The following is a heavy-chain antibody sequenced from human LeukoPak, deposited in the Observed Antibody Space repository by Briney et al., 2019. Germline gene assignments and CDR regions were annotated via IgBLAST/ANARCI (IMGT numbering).Heavy chain of an antibody. V-gene: IGHV3-30*02. Sequence: GGSLRLSRAASGFIFSDYGMHWVRQAPGKGLEWVAFIRYDGSNKYYLDSVKGRFTISRDSSKNTVYLQMNSLRAEDTAVYYCAKEGTASKPSDLDYWGQGTLVTVSS. D-gene: IGHD1/OR15-1a*01. CDR3: AKEGTASKPSDLDY. J-gene: IGHJ4*02. CDR1: GFIFSDYG. CDR2: IRYDGSNK.